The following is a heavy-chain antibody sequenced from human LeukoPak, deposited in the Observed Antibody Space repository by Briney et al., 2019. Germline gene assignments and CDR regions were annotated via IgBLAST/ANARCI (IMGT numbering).Heavy chain of an antibody. V-gene: IGHV4-59*01. CDR2: IYYSGST. CDR1: GDSISGYY. J-gene: IGHJ4*02. CDR3: ARGREWEPKVFDY. Sequence: SETLSLTCTVSGDSISGYYWSWIRQPPGKGLEWIWYIYYSGSTNYNPSLKSRVTISVDTSKNQFSLKLSSVTAADTAVYYCARGREWEPKVFDYWGQGTLVTVSS. D-gene: IGHD1-26*01.